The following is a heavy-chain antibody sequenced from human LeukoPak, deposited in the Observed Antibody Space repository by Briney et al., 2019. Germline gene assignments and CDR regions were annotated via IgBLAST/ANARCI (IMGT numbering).Heavy chain of an antibody. J-gene: IGHJ4*02. CDR1: GYSFTTYW. Sequence: PGESLRFSCRGSGYSFTTYWITWVRQMPGKGLEWMGRIDPSDSYTNYSPSFQGHVTISADKSISTAYLQWSSLKASDTAMYYCARGTGRYLAPDFWGQETLITVSS. V-gene: IGHV5-10-1*01. CDR3: ARGTGRYLAPDF. D-gene: IGHD1-1*01. CDR2: IDPSDSYT.